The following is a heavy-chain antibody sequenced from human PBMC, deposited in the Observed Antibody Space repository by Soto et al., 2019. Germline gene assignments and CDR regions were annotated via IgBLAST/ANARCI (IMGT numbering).Heavy chain of an antibody. CDR1: GGSISSNSYF. Sequence: PSETLSLTCTVSGGSISSNSYFWGWIRQPPGKGLEWIGSVYYSGSTHYNPSLKSRVTISVDTSKNQFSLKLTSVTAADTAVYYCAREARGDYVGYWGQGTLVTVSS. V-gene: IGHV4-39*07. D-gene: IGHD4-17*01. CDR3: AREARGDYVGY. J-gene: IGHJ4*02. CDR2: VYYSGST.